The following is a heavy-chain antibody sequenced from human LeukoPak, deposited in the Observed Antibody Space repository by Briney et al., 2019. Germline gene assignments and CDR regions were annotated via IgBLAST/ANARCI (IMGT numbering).Heavy chain of an antibody. CDR1: GFTFSSYG. V-gene: IGHV3-7*01. J-gene: IGHJ4*02. CDR3: AREPGEYYFDY. D-gene: IGHD3-10*01. CDR2: IKQDGSEK. Sequence: PGGSLRLSCAASGFTFSSYGMSWVRQAPGKGLEWVANIKQDGSEKYYVDSVKGRFTISRDNAKNSLYLQMNSLRAEDTAVYYCAREPGEYYFDYWGQGTLVTVSS.